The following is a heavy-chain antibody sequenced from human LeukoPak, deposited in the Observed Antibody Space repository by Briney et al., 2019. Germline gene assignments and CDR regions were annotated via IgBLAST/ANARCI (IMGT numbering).Heavy chain of an antibody. CDR1: GYTFTSYG. Sequence: GASVKVSCKASGYTFTSYGVTWVRQAPGQGLEWMGGIIPIFGTANYAQKFQGRVTITADESTSTAYMELSSLRSEDTAVYYCARDSPHIVVVPAEGYYYMDVWGKGTTVTVSS. CDR3: ARDSPHIVVVPAEGYYYMDV. D-gene: IGHD2-2*01. J-gene: IGHJ6*03. V-gene: IGHV1-69*13. CDR2: IIPIFGTA.